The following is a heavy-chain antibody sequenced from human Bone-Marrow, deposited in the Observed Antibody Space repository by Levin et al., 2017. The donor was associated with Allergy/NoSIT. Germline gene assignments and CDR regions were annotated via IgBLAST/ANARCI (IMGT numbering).Heavy chain of an antibody. CDR3: ARAKQGYIYDPFDM. CDR2: ISSRSSHI. V-gene: IGHV3-21*01. Sequence: LSLPCAASGFRFHNYSMNWVRQAPGKGLEWVSSISSRSSHIYYVDSVEGRFTISRDNAKSSLFLQMNSLRAEDTAVYYCARAKQGYIYDPFDMWGQGTMVTVSS. D-gene: IGHD5-18*01. J-gene: IGHJ3*02. CDR1: GFRFHNYS.